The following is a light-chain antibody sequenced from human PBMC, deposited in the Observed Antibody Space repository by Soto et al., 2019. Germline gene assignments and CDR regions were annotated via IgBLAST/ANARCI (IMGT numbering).Light chain of an antibody. CDR1: SSNIGAGYD. Sequence: QSVLTQPPSVSGAPGQRITISCTGSSSNIGAGYDVHWYQQLPGTAPKLLIYGNSNRPSGVPDRFSGSKSGTSASLAITGLQAEAEADYYCQSYDSSLSGPSFGGGTKLTVL. V-gene: IGLV1-40*01. J-gene: IGLJ2*01. CDR2: GNS. CDR3: QSYDSSLSGPS.